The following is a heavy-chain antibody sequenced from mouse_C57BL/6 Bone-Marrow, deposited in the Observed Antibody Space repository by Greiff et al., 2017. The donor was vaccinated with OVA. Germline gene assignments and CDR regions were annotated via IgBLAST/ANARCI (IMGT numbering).Heavy chain of an antibody. CDR1: GYTFTSYG. CDR3: ARRMGDYDGYYVSY. Sequence: QVQLKESGAELARPGASVKLSCKASGYTFTSYGISWVKQRTGQGLEWIGEIYPRSGNTYYNEKFKGKATLTADKSSSTAYMELRSLTSEDSAVYFCARRMGDYDGYYVSYWGQGTTLTVSS. J-gene: IGHJ2*01. CDR2: IYPRSGNT. D-gene: IGHD2-3*01. V-gene: IGHV1-81*01.